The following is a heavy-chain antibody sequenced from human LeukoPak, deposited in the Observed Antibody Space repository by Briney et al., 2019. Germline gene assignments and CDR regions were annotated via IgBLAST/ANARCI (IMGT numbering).Heavy chain of an antibody. CDR3: ARDLGYGEFDY. CDR2: IYYTGST. J-gene: IGHJ4*02. CDR1: GASISDNNYY. D-gene: IGHD4-17*01. Sequence: SETLSPTCTVSGASISDNNYYWGWIRQPPGKGLEWIGNIYYTGSTYYNPSLGGSTSYNQSLKSRVTLSLDTSKNQFSLNLISVTAADTAVYYCARDLGYGEFDYWGQGTLVTVSS. V-gene: IGHV4-39*07.